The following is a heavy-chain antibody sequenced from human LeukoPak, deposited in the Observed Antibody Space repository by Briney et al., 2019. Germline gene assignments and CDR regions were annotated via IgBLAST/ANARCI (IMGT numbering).Heavy chain of an antibody. Sequence: GASVKVSCKASGYTFTGYYMHWVRQAPGQGLEWMGWINPNSGGTNYAQKFQGRVTMTRDTSISTAYMELSRLRSDDTAVYYCASSKRRIAVADLYYFDYWGQGTLVTVSS. CDR2: INPNSGGT. CDR1: GYTFTGYY. J-gene: IGHJ4*02. CDR3: ASSKRRIAVADLYYFDY. D-gene: IGHD6-19*01. V-gene: IGHV1-2*02.